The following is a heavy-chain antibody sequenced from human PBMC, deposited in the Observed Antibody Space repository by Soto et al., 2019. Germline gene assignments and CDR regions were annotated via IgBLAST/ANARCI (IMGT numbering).Heavy chain of an antibody. Sequence: PGGSLRLSCDASGFTFSDYAMSWVRQAPGKGLEWVSGISISGGSTYYAGSVKGRFTISRDNTKNMLSLQMNSLRAEDTAIYYCAKATVSYYYYFLHVWGQGTTVTVSS. J-gene: IGHJ6*03. CDR1: GFTFSDYA. V-gene: IGHV3-23*01. CDR3: AKATVSYYYYFLHV. CDR2: ISISGGST. D-gene: IGHD3-16*01.